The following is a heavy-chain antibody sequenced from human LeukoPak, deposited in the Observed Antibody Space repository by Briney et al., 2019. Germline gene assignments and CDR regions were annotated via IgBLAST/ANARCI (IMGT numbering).Heavy chain of an antibody. J-gene: IGHJ5*02. CDR1: GGSFSGYY. Sequence: SETLSLTCAVYGGSFSGYYWSWIRQPPGKGLEWIGEINHSGSTNYNPSLKSRVAISADTSKNQFSLKLRSVTAADTAVYYCVRHYCGGDCYTNWFDPWGQGTLVTVSS. D-gene: IGHD2-21*02. V-gene: IGHV4-34*01. CDR3: VRHYCGGDCYTNWFDP. CDR2: INHSGST.